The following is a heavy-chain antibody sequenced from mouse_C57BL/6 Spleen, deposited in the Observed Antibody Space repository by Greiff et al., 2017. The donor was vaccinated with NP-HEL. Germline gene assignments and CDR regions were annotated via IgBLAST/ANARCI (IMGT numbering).Heavy chain of an antibody. D-gene: IGHD1-1*01. CDR2: IYPGGGYT. J-gene: IGHJ2*01. Sequence: VHLVESGAELVRPGTSVKMSCKASGYTFTNYWIGWAKQRPGHGLEWIGDIYPGGGYTNYNEKFKGKATLTADKSSSTAYMQFSSLTSEDSAIYYCALYYYGSLYYFDYWGQGTTLTVSS. V-gene: IGHV1-63*01. CDR3: ALYYYGSLYYFDY. CDR1: GYTFTNYW.